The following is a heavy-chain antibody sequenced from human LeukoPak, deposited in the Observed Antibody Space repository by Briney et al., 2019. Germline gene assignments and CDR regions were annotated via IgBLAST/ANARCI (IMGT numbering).Heavy chain of an antibody. Sequence: GGSLRLSCAASGFTFSSYGMHWVRQAPGKGLEWVAVISYDGSNKYYADSVKGRFTISRDNSKNTLYLQMNSLRAEDTAVYYCAKDRGVYGSGSLFDYWGQGTLVTVSS. CDR1: GFTFSSYG. CDR3: AKDRGVYGSGSLFDY. V-gene: IGHV3-30*18. CDR2: ISYDGSNK. J-gene: IGHJ4*02. D-gene: IGHD3-10*01.